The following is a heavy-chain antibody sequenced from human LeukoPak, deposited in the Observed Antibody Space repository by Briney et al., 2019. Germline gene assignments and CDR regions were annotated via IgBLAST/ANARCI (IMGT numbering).Heavy chain of an antibody. D-gene: IGHD2-2*02. CDR2: LIPILGIA. CDR1: GGSFSIYT. V-gene: IGHV1-69*02. Sequence: SVQASCHACGGSFSIYTISWVRQAPGQGLEWMGRLIPILGIANYAQKFQGRVTITADKSTSTAYMELSSLRSEHTAVYYCAINIPPAHCSSTSCYTGDYWGEGTLVTVSS. CDR3: AINIPPAHCSSTSCYTGDY. J-gene: IGHJ4*02.